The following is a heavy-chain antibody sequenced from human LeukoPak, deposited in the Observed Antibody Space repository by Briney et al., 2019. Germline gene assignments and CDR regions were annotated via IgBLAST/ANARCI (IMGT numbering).Heavy chain of an antibody. J-gene: IGHJ4*02. V-gene: IGHV5-51*01. CDR1: GYRFSKYW. Sequence: GESLKISCKGSGYRFSKYWIGWVRQMPGKGLEWMGIIYPGDPDTRYSPSFQGQVTISADTSITTAYLQWSSLKASDTAMYYCARQDAAFGYWGQGTLVTVSS. D-gene: IGHD6-25*01. CDR2: IYPGDPDT. CDR3: ARQDAAFGY.